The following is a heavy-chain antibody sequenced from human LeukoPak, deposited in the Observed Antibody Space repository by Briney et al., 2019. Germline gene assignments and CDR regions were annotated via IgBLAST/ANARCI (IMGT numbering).Heavy chain of an antibody. CDR2: ISYDGSNK. CDR3: ARDVRVRGVNTNDYYYYYGMDV. Sequence: PGGSLRLSCAASGFTFSSYAMYWVRQAPGKGLEWVAVISYDGSNKYYADSVKGRFTISRDNSKNTLYLRLNSLRAEDTAVYYCARDVRVRGVNTNDYYYYYGMDVWGQGTTVTVSS. J-gene: IGHJ6*02. D-gene: IGHD3-10*01. V-gene: IGHV3-30-3*01. CDR1: GFTFSSYA.